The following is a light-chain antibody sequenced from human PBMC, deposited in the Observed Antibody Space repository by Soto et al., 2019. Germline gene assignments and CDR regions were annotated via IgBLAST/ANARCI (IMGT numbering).Light chain of an antibody. CDR1: QSVSSSY. V-gene: IGKV3-20*01. J-gene: IGKJ1*01. CDR2: GAS. CDR3: QYYGTSPRT. Sequence: IVLTQSPGTLSLSPGERATLSCRASQSVSSSYLAWYQQKPGQAPRLLLYGASSRATGIPDRFSGSGSGTDFTLTITRLEPEDFAVYHCQYYGTSPRTFGQGTKVDIK.